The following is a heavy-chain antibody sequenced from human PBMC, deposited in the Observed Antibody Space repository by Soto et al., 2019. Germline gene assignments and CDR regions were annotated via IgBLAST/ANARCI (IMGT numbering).Heavy chain of an antibody. J-gene: IGHJ3*02. D-gene: IGHD3-3*01. Sequence: LSLTCTVSGGSISSGGYYWSWIRQHPGKGLEWIGYIYYSGSTYYNPSLKSRVTISVDTSKNQFSLKLSSVTAADTAVYYCARDAAVWSGYSRDAFDIWGQGTMVTVSS. CDR1: GGSISSGGYY. CDR3: ARDAAVWSGYSRDAFDI. CDR2: IYYSGST. V-gene: IGHV4-31*03.